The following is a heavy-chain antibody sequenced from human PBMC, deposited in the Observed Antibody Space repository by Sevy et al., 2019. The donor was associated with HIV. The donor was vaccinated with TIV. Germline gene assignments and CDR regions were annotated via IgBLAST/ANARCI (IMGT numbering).Heavy chain of an antibody. V-gene: IGHV3-23*01. CDR3: AKEERPKGGGEDEWDLPPYFDY. Sequence: GGSLRRSCAASGFTFSSYAMSWVRQAPGKGLEWVSAISVSGGSTYYGDPVKGRFTISRDNSRNRLYLQMNSLRAEDTAVYYCAKEERPKGGGEDEWDLPPYFDYWGQGTLVTVSS. CDR1: GFTFSSYA. D-gene: IGHD1-26*01. J-gene: IGHJ4*02. CDR2: ISVSGGST.